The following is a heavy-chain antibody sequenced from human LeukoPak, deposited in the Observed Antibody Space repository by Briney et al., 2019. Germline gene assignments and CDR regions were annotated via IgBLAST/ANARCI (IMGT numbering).Heavy chain of an antibody. CDR2: INAGNGNT. CDR1: GYTFTSYA. Sequence: GASVKVSCKASGYTFTSYAMHWVRQAPGQRLEWMGWINAGNGNTKYSQKFQGRVTITRDTSASTAYMELSSLRSEDTAVYYCASRKGVAAAGKARDYWSQGTLVTVSS. J-gene: IGHJ4*02. V-gene: IGHV1-3*01. CDR3: ASRKGVAAAGKARDY. D-gene: IGHD6-13*01.